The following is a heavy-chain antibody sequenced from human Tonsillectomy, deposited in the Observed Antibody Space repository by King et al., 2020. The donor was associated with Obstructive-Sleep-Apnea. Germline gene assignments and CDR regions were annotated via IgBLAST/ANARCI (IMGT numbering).Heavy chain of an antibody. J-gene: IGHJ2*01. Sequence: VQLVESGGGLVKPGGSLRLSCVASGFTFGSYYMDWVRRAPGKGLEWVSSIRSSSTNIYYADSVKGRFTISRDNAKNSLYLQMNSLRAEDTATYYCARVNYYDSSGSIYWYFDLWGRGTLVTVSS. CDR2: IRSSSTNI. D-gene: IGHD3-22*01. CDR3: ARVNYYDSSGSIYWYFDL. CDR1: GFTFGSYY. V-gene: IGHV3-21*01.